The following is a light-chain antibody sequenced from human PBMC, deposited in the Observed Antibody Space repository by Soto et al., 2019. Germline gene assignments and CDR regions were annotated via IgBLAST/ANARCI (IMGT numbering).Light chain of an antibody. CDR1: QSVSSN. CDR3: QQYNNGPPWT. Sequence: ILMTQSPATLSVSPGERATLSCRASQSVSSNLAWYQQKPGQAPRLLIYGASTRATGIPARFSGSGSGTEFTLTISIRQSEDFAVYYCQQYNNGPPWTFGQGTKVDIK. J-gene: IGKJ1*01. V-gene: IGKV3-15*01. CDR2: GAS.